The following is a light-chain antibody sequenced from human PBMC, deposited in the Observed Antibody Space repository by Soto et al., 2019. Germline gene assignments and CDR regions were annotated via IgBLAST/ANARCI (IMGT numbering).Light chain of an antibody. J-gene: IGKJ5*01. CDR2: GAS. CDR1: QSVSSSY. V-gene: IGKV3-20*01. Sequence: EIVLTQSPGTLSLSPGERATLSCRASQSVSSSYLAWYQQKPGQAPRLLIYGASGRATGIPDRFSGSGSGPHFTLTICRLEPEDFAVYYCQQYGSSPPVTFGQGTRLEIK. CDR3: QQYGSSPPVT.